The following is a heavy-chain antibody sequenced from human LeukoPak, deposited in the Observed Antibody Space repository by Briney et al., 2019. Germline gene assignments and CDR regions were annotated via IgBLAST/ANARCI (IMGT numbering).Heavy chain of an antibody. J-gene: IGHJ4*02. Sequence: PGGSLRLSCAASGFTFSSYAMHWVRQAPGKGLEWVAVISYDGSNKYYADSVKGRFTISRDNSKNTLYLQMSSLRAEDTAVYYCASPGTFVVTRSIDYWGQGTLVTVSS. V-gene: IGHV3-30-3*01. CDR1: GFTFSSYA. CDR2: ISYDGSNK. CDR3: ASPGTFVVTRSIDY. D-gene: IGHD2-21*01.